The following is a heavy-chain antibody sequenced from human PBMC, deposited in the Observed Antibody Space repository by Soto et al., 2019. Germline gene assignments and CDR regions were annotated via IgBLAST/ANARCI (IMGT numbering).Heavy chain of an antibody. CDR1: AFSFSNYW. J-gene: IGHJ4*02. CDR3: AKGLYSYGYSGFDY. D-gene: IGHD5-18*01. CDR2: IKKDGSEN. V-gene: IGHV3-7*01. Sequence: GGSLRLSCAASAFSFSNYWMSWIRQAPWKGREWVASIKKDGSENYYVDSVKGQFITSRDNSKKTLYLQMNSLRAEDTAVYYCAKGLYSYGYSGFDYWGQGTPGTGSS.